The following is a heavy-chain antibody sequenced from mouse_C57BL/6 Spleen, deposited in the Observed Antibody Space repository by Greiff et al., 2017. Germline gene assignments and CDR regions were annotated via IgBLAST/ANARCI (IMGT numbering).Heavy chain of an antibody. CDR1: GYSITSGYY. CDR2: ISYDGSN. V-gene: IGHV3-6*01. D-gene: IGHD2-1*01. J-gene: IGHJ1*03. Sequence: EVQLQESGPGLVKPSQSLSLTCSVTGYSITSGYYWNWIRQFPGNKLEWMGYISYDGSNNYNPSLKNRISITRDTSKNQFFLKLNSVTTEDTATYYCARGPIYYGNYEHFDVWGTGTTVTVPS. CDR3: ARGPIYYGNYEHFDV.